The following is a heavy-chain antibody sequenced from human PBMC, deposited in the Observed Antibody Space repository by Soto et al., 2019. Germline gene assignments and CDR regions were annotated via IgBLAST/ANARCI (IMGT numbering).Heavy chain of an antibody. CDR2: INPSGGST. V-gene: IGHV1-46*01. Sequence: ASVKVSCKASGYTFTSYYMHWVRQAPGQGLEWMGIINPSGGSTSYAQKFQGRVTMTRDTSTSTVYMELSSLRSEDTAVYYCARDTTAAGTEDYYYGMDVWGQGTTVTVS. CDR1: GYTFTSYY. CDR3: ARDTTAAGTEDYYYGMDV. D-gene: IGHD6-13*01. J-gene: IGHJ6*02.